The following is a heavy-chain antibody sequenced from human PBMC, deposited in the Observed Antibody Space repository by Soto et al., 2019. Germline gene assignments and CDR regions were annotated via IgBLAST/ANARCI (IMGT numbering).Heavy chain of an antibody. D-gene: IGHD2-2*01. CDR2: TSCDGNNK. J-gene: IGHJ4*02. CDR3: ATTRDCCSTNCYRECDY. V-gene: IGHV3-30-3*01. Sequence: QVQLVESGGGVVQPGRSLRLSCAASGLTFSAYAMHWVRQAPGKGLEWVAITSCDGNNKDYPDSVKGRFTISRDNSESTLYLQMNSLRIDDTAVYYCATTRDCCSTNCYRECDYWGQGTLVTVSS. CDR1: GLTFSAYA.